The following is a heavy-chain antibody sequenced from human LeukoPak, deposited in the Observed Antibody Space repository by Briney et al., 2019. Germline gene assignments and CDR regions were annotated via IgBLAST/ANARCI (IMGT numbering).Heavy chain of an antibody. CDR2: INHSGST. V-gene: IGHV4-34*01. CDR1: GGSFSGFH. Sequence: SETLSLTCAVYGGSFSGFHWNWIRQPPGKGLEWIGDINHSGSTHYNPSLTSRVTISVDPSKNQFSLNLTSVTAADTAVYYCVTPPYYYEANGYSVAWGQGTLVTVSS. CDR3: VTPPYYYEANGYSVA. D-gene: IGHD3-22*01. J-gene: IGHJ5*02.